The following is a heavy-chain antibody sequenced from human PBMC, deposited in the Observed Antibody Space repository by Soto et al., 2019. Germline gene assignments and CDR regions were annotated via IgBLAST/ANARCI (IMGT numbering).Heavy chain of an antibody. J-gene: IGHJ5*02. V-gene: IGHV4-59*01. CDR2: IYYSGST. CDR3: ARAAAGTNNWFDP. D-gene: IGHD6-13*01. Sequence: SETLSLTCTVSGGSISSYYWSWIRQPPGKGLEWIGYIYYSGSTNYNPSLKSRVTISVDTSKNQFSLKLSSVTAADTAVYYCARAAAGTNNWFDPWGQGTQVTVSS. CDR1: GGSISSYY.